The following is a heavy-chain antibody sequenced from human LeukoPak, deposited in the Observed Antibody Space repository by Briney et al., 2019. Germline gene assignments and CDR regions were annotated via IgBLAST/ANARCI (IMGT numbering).Heavy chain of an antibody. CDR2: ISSSSSYI. D-gene: IGHD1-1*01. J-gene: IGHJ4*02. Sequence: GGSLRLSCAASGFTFSSYSMNWVRQAPGKGLEWVSSISSSSSYIYYADSVKGRFTISRDNAKNSLYLQMNSLRAEDTAVYYCARVGLGPGTTAVWGQGTLVTVSS. V-gene: IGHV3-21*01. CDR1: GFTFSSYS. CDR3: ARVGLGPGTTAV.